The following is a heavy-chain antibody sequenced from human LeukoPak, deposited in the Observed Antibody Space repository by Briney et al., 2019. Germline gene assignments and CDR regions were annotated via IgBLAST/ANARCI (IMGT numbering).Heavy chain of an antibody. Sequence: GGSLRLSCAASGFTFSAYWLHWVRQVPGKGLVWVSRISTGGNNTNYADSVKGRFTISRDNAKNTLYLQMNSLRAEDTAVYYCVREYTSSSGRSFDYWGQGTLVTVSS. D-gene: IGHD6-6*01. CDR1: GFTFSAYW. CDR2: ISTGGNNT. V-gene: IGHV3-74*01. CDR3: VREYTSSSGRSFDY. J-gene: IGHJ4*02.